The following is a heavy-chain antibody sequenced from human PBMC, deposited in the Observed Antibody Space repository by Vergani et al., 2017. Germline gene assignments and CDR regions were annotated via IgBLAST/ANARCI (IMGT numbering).Heavy chain of an antibody. J-gene: IGHJ4*02. CDR3: AEVGANTSDY. CDR2: ISSNGGST. V-gene: IGHV3-64*04. CDR1: GFTFSSYA. Sequence: VQLVESGGGLVQPGGSLRLSCSASGFTFSSYAMHWVRQAPGKGLEYVSAISSNGGSTYYADSVKGRFTISRDNSKNTLYLQMNSLRAEDTAVYYCAEVGANTSDYWGQGTLVTVSS. D-gene: IGHD1-26*01.